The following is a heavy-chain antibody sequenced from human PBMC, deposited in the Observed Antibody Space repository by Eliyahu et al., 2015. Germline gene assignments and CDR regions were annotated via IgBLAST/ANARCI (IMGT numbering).Heavy chain of an antibody. D-gene: IGHD5-24*01. J-gene: IGHJ3*01. V-gene: IGHV3-30-3*01. CDR2: ISYDGTNK. CDR3: ARDGSVEVATVLDYAFDV. CDR1: GFXXXNFA. Sequence: VQLVESGGGVVQPGRSLRLXCAASGFXXXNFAFHWVRQAPGKGLGWVAVISYDGTNKYYADSVKGRFTVSWDNSGDTLFLQMNNLRPEDSAVYYCARDGSVEVATVLDYAFDVWGQGTLVTVSS.